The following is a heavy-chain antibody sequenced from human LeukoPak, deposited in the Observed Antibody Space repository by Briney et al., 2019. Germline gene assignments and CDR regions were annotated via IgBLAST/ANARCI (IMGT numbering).Heavy chain of an antibody. CDR2: INPSGGSA. D-gene: IGHD2-2*01. CDR1: GYTFTSYY. CDR3: ARYCSSTSCHSWGAFDI. J-gene: IGHJ3*02. V-gene: IGHV1-46*01. Sequence: GASVKVSCKASGYTFTSYYMHWVRQAPGQGLEWMGIINPSGGSASYAQKFQGRVTMTRDTSTSTVYMELSSLRSEDTAVYYCARYCSSTSCHSWGAFDIWGQGTMVTVSS.